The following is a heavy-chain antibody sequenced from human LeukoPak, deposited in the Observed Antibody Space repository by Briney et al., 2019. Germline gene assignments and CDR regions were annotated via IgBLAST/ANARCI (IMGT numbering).Heavy chain of an antibody. V-gene: IGHV5-51*01. CDR3: GRTSADGLERAHIDC. Sequence: GESLQISCQASGYNFSTYWIAWVRQMPGKGLESMGIIYPADSDTRYSPSFQGQVTISADKSISTAYLQWSGLKASDTAIYYCGRTSADGLERAHIDCWGQGTLVTVSS. CDR1: GYNFSTYW. CDR2: IYPADSDT. J-gene: IGHJ4*02.